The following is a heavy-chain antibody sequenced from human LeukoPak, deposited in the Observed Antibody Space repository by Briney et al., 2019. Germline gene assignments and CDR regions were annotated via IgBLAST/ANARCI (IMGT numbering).Heavy chain of an antibody. CDR2: INTDGSRT. CDR3: ARSMSGSREF. CDR1: GFIFSDYW. Sequence: GGSLRLSCAGSGFIFSDYWVHWVRQAPGKGLVWASRINTDGSRTDYVDAVKGRFTISRDNAKNTLYLQMNSLSAEDTAVYYCARSMSGSREFWGQGTLVIVSS. V-gene: IGHV3-74*01. D-gene: IGHD1-26*01. J-gene: IGHJ4*02.